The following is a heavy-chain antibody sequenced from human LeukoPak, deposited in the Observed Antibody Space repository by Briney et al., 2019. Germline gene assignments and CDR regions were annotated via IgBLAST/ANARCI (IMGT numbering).Heavy chain of an antibody. CDR2: IKQDGSEK. Sequence: GGSLRLSCAASGFTFSSYWMSWVRQAPGKGLEWVANIKQDGSEKYYVDSVKGRFTISRDNAKNSLYLQMNSLRAEDTAVYYCARDKRLSSYYDFWSGYYNEYYFDHWGQGTLVTVSS. D-gene: IGHD3-3*01. CDR1: GFTFSSYW. J-gene: IGHJ4*02. V-gene: IGHV3-7*01. CDR3: ARDKRLSSYYDFWSGYYNEYYFDH.